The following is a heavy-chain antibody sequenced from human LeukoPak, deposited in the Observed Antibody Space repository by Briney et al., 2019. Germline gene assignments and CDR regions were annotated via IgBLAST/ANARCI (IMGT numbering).Heavy chain of an antibody. CDR3: ASLRLVSGSYSDFDY. V-gene: IGHV3-23*01. CDR1: GFAFTSYA. J-gene: IGHJ4*02. CDR2: ISPSGGTT. D-gene: IGHD1-26*01. Sequence: GGSLRLSCAASGFAFTSYAMSWVRQAPGRGLEWVSAISPSGGTTYYADSVKGRFTISRDNSKNTLYLQMNSLRAEDTAVYYCASLRLVSGSYSDFDYWGQGTLVTISS.